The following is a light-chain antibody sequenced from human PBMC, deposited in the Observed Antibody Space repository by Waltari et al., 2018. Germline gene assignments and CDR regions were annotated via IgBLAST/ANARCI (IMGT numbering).Light chain of an antibody. CDR2: AAP. CDR3: QQSYSTPPDT. CDR1: QSISSY. J-gene: IGKJ4*01. Sequence: DIQMTQSPSSLSASVGDRVTITCRASQSISSYLNWYQQKPGKAPKLLIYAAPSLQSGVPSRFSGSGSGTDFTLTISSLQPEDFATYYCQQSYSTPPDTFGGGTKVEIK. V-gene: IGKV1-39*01.